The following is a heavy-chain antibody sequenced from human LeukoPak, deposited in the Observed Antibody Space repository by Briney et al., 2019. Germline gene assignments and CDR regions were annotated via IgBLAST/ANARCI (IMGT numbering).Heavy chain of an antibody. J-gene: IGHJ6*02. D-gene: IGHD3-22*01. CDR1: GFTFSSYG. CDR3: AKEGYYYDSSGYNYYYGMDV. CDR2: KSYDGSNK. V-gene: IGHV3-30*18. Sequence: GGSLRLSCAASGFTFSSYGMHWVRQAPGKGLEWVAVKSYDGSNKYYADSVKGRFTISRDNSKNTLYLQMNSLRAEDTAVYYCAKEGYYYDSSGYNYYYGMDVWGQGTTVTVSS.